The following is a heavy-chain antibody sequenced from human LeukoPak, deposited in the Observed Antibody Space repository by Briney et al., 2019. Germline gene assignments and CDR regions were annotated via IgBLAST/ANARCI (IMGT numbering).Heavy chain of an antibody. V-gene: IGHV4-39*07. CDR2: IYYSGST. CDR1: GSSISSSSYY. CDR3: AREDSSGYYDY. Sequence: SETLSLTCTVSGSSISSSSYYWGWIRQPPGKGLEWIGTIYYSGSTYYNPALNSRVTISVDTPKNQFSLKLSSVTAADTAVYYCAREDSSGYYDYWGQGTLVTVSS. D-gene: IGHD3-22*01. J-gene: IGHJ4*02.